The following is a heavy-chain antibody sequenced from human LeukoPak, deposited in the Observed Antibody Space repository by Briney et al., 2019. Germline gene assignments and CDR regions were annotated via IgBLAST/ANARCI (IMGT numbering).Heavy chain of an antibody. CDR3: ARVATAAGIRDAFDI. J-gene: IGHJ3*02. V-gene: IGHV3-33*01. CDR2: IWYDGSNK. Sequence: PGGSLRLSCAASGFTFSSYGMHWVRQAPGKGLEWVAVIWYDGSNKYYADSVKGRFTISRDNSKNTLYLQMNSLRAEDTAVYYCARVATAAGIRDAFDIWGQGTMVTASS. D-gene: IGHD6-13*01. CDR1: GFTFSSYG.